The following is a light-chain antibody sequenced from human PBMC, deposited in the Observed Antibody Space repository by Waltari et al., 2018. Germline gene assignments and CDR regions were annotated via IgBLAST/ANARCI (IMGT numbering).Light chain of an antibody. CDR3: DSYTSSVTRI. Sequence: QSALTQPASVSGSPGQSITISCTVTSSDVGGYNYVSWFQQYPGKAPKLLIYDVTNRFAGVSNRFAGSKSGNTASLTISGLQAEDEADYYCDSYTSSVTRIFGTGTKVTVL. CDR2: DVT. J-gene: IGLJ1*01. CDR1: SSDVGGYNY. V-gene: IGLV2-14*03.